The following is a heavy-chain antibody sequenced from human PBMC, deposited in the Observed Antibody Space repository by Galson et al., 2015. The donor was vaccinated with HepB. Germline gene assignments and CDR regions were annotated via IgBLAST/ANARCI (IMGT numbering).Heavy chain of an antibody. D-gene: IGHD1-26*01. V-gene: IGHV3-15*01. J-gene: IGHJ4*02. Sequence: SLRLSCAASGFTFSNAWMSWVRQAPGKGLEWVGRIKSKTDGGTTDYAAPVKGRFTISRDDSKNTLYLQMNSLKTEDTAVYYCTTDPGPVGGDYWGQGTLVTVSS. CDR1: GFTFSNAW. CDR3: TTDPGPVGGDY. CDR2: IKSKTDGGTT.